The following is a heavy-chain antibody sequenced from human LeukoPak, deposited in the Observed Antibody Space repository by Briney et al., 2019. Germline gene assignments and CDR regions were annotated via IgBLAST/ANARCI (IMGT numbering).Heavy chain of an antibody. J-gene: IGHJ4*02. V-gene: IGHV3-74*01. Sequence: GGSLRLSCAASGFTFSSYWMHWVRQAPGKALVWVSRINSDGSSTSYADSVKGRFTISRDNAKNTLYLQMNSVRAEDTAVYYCARGKEVDYWGQGTLVTVSS. CDR2: INSDGSST. CDR3: ARGKEVDY. CDR1: GFTFSSYW.